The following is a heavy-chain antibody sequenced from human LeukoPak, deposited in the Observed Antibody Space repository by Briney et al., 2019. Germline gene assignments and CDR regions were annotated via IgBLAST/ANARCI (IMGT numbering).Heavy chain of an antibody. CDR3: AREALTYYYDSSGIDYFDY. D-gene: IGHD3-22*01. V-gene: IGHV1-46*01. Sequence: ASVTVSCKASGYTFTSYYMHWVRQAPGQGLEWMGVINPSGGSTSHAQKFQGRVTMTRDTSTSTVYMELSSLRSEDTAVYYCAREALTYYYDSSGIDYFDYWVQGTLVPVSS. CDR2: INPSGGST. J-gene: IGHJ4*02. CDR1: GYTFTSYY.